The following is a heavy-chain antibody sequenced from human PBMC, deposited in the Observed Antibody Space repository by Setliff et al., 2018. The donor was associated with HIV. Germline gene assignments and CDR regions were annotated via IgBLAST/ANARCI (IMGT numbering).Heavy chain of an antibody. D-gene: IGHD1-20*01. CDR3: AKEGITGAGAHNRYFDY. Sequence: GGSLRLSCAASGFMFSRYWMSWVRQAPGKGLEWVANINHDGTERYYVDSVRGRFTISRDNSKNTLYLQMNSLRAEDTAVYYCAKEGITGAGAHNRYFDYWGQGALVTVSS. V-gene: IGHV3-7*01. J-gene: IGHJ4*02. CDR1: GFMFSRYW. CDR2: INHDGTER.